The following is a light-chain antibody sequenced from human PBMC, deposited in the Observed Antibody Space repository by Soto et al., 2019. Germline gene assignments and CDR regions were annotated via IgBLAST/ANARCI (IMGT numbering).Light chain of an antibody. CDR1: RGVSTY. Sequence: DIQMTQSPSSVSASVGDRVTITCRASRGVSTYLAWYQQKPGKAPNLLIYASSSLQGGVPSRFSGTGSGTDFTLTISSLQPEDSATYYCQQAISVPLTFGGGTKVEIK. CDR3: QQAISVPLT. J-gene: IGKJ4*01. CDR2: ASS. V-gene: IGKV1-12*01.